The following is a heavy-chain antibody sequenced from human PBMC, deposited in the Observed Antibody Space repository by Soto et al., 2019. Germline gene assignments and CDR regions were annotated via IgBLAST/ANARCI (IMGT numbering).Heavy chain of an antibody. CDR1: GGSITRGGYC. D-gene: IGHD5-12*01. CDR2: IYYSGST. CDR3: ARVDSGGYAYFDY. J-gene: IGHJ4*02. V-gene: IGHV4-31*03. Sequence: QVQLQESGPRLVKPSQTLSLTCTVSGGSITRGGYCWTWIRQHPGKGLEWIGYIYYSGSTYYNPSLKSRLTMSVDTSKNQFSLKLSSMTAADTAVYYCARVDSGGYAYFDYWGQGTLVTVSS.